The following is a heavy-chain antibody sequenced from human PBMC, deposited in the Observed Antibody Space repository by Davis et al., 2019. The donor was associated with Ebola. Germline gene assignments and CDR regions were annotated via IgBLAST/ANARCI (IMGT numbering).Heavy chain of an antibody. D-gene: IGHD3-22*01. CDR1: GFTFSSFA. CDR2: ISSNGGTT. Sequence: PGGSLRLSCSVSGFTFSSFAMHWVRQAPGKGLEYVSAISSNGGTTYYADSVKGRFTISRDNSKNTLYLQMNSLKTEDTAVYYCTTERVITMIVLDYWGQGTLVTVSS. V-gene: IGHV3-64*04. J-gene: IGHJ4*02. CDR3: TTERVITMIVLDY.